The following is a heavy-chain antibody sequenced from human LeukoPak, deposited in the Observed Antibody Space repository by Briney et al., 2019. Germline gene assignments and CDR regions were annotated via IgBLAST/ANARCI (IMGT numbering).Heavy chain of an antibody. CDR3: AKAGEFGGRRFLEWPYYYYMDV. J-gene: IGHJ6*03. D-gene: IGHD3-3*01. CDR2: ISYDGSNK. CDR1: GFTFSSYA. Sequence: GGSLRLSCAASGFTFSSYAMHWVRQAPGKGLEWVAVISYDGSNKYYADSVKGRFTISRDNSKNTLYLQINSLRAEDTAVYYCAKAGEFGGRRFLEWPYYYYMDVWGKGTTVTVSS. V-gene: IGHV3-30*04.